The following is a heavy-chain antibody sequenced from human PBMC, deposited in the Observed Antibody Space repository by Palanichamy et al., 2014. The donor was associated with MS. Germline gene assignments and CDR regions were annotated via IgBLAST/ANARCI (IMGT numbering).Heavy chain of an antibody. J-gene: IGHJ3*02. CDR2: IKPDGTDK. Sequence: EVQLVEVWGEAWVQPGGSLRLSCAATGFSFDSYWMTWVRQTPGKGLEWLANIKPDGTDKRYLDSVKGRITVSRDNAQNSLYLQINSLRAEDTATYYCTRDMSTSATAERFDIWGQGTVVTVSS. V-gene: IGHV3-7*04. CDR1: GFSFDSYW. CDR3: TRDMSTSATAERFDI. D-gene: IGHD1-1*01.